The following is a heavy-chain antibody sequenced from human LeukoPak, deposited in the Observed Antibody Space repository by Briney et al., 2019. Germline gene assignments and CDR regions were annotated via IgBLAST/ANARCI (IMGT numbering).Heavy chain of an antibody. V-gene: IGHV3-21*06. Sequence: GGPLRLSCPASGFTFSTYSMNWVRPAPGKGLEWGSSISSGCPSIFYAASVKGRFTISRDNAENSLYLQMNSLRAEDTAMYYCVSHDRSGYASFDYWRQGTLVTVSP. CDR1: GFTFSTYS. CDR2: ISSGCPSI. D-gene: IGHD3-22*01. CDR3: VSHDRSGYASFDY. J-gene: IGHJ4*02.